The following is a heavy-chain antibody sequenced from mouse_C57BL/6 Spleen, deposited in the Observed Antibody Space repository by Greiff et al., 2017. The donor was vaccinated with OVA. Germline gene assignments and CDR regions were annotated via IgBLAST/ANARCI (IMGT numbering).Heavy chain of an antibody. CDR2: IWSDGST. D-gene: IGHD1-1*01. J-gene: IGHJ4*01. Sequence: VHLVESGPGLVAPSQSLSITCTVSGFSLTSYGVHWVRQPPGKGLEWLVVIWSDGSTTYNSALKSRLSISKDNSKSQVFLKMNSLQTDDTAMYYCARSITTVVATGHYYAMDYWGQGTSVTVSS. V-gene: IGHV2-6*03. CDR3: ARSITTVVATGHYYAMDY. CDR1: GFSLTSYG.